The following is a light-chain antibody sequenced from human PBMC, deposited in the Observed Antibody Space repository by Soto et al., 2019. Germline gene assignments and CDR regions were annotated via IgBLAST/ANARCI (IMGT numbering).Light chain of an antibody. CDR2: AAS. CDR3: QQTNTFLPLT. J-gene: IGKJ4*01. CDR1: QGISNW. V-gene: IGKV1-12*01. Sequence: DIQMTQSPSSVSASVGDRVTITCRASQGISNWLAWYQQQSGKAPKLLIYAASSLQSGVPSRFSGGGSGTHFTLIISSLQHEDFATYYCQQTNTFLPLTFGGGTKVEIK.